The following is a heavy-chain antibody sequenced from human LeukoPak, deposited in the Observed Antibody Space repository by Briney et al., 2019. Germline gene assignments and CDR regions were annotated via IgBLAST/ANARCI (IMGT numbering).Heavy chain of an antibody. D-gene: IGHD3-10*01. CDR2: IHWNSGSI. Sequence: PGRSLRLSCAASGFTFDDHAMHWVRQAPGKGLEWVSGIHWNSGSIGYADSVKGRFTISRDNAKNSLYLQMNSLRAEDTALCYCAKGSPGSGSYSWFDPWGQGTLVTVSS. V-gene: IGHV3-9*01. CDR3: AKGSPGSGSYSWFDP. J-gene: IGHJ5*02. CDR1: GFTFDDHA.